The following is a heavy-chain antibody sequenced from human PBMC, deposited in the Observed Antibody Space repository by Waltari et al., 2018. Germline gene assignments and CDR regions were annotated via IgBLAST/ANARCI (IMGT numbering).Heavy chain of an antibody. CDR1: GFTFSSYW. CDR2: IKQDGREK. CDR3: ASGFRVGSSYYGNYFDP. Sequence: EVQLVESGGGLVQPGGSLRLSCTASGFTFSSYWMVWIRQAPGKGLEWVANIKQDGREKYYVDSVKCRFTISRDNAKNAVYLQMSSLRAEDTAVYFCASGFRVGSSYYGNYFDPWGQGTLVTVSS. D-gene: IGHD3-10*01. J-gene: IGHJ5*02. V-gene: IGHV3-7*01.